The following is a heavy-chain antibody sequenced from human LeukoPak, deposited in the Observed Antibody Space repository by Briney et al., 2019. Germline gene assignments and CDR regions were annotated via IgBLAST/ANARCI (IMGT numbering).Heavy chain of an antibody. V-gene: IGHV3-48*04. CDR2: ISSSGGTT. J-gene: IGHJ4*02. CDR3: ARVPRSGGSIDY. CDR1: GFTFSSCA. Sequence: GGSLRLSCAASGFTFSSCAMSWVRQTPGKGLEWVSYISSSGGTTHYADSVKGRFTISRNNAKNSLFVQMSNLRAEDTAVYYCARVPRSGGSIDYWGQGTLVTVSS. D-gene: IGHD6-19*01.